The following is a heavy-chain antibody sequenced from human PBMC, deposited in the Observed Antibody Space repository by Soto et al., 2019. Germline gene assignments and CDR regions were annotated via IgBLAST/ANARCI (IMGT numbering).Heavy chain of an antibody. Sequence: GSLRLSCAASGFTFSSYAMSWVRQAPGKGLEWVSAISGSGGSTYYADSVKGRFTISRDNTKNTLYLQMNSLRAEDTAVYYCAKDRSGSYSFDYWGQGTLVTVSS. CDR2: ISGSGGST. CDR1: GFTFSSYA. V-gene: IGHV3-23*01. CDR3: AKDRSGSYSFDY. D-gene: IGHD1-26*01. J-gene: IGHJ4*02.